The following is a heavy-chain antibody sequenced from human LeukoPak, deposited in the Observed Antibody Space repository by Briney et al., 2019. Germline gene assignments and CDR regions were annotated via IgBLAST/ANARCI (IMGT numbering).Heavy chain of an antibody. CDR3: ARVGPTYCSSTSCYTVSYDY. D-gene: IGHD2-2*02. CDR1: GGSFSGYY. J-gene: IGHJ4*02. Sequence: SETLSLTCAVYGGSFSGYYWSWIRQPPGKGLEWIGEINHSGSTNYNPSLKSRVTISVDTSKNQFSLKLSSVTAADTAVYYWARVGPTYCSSTSCYTVSYDYWGQGTLVTVSS. V-gene: IGHV4-34*01. CDR2: INHSGST.